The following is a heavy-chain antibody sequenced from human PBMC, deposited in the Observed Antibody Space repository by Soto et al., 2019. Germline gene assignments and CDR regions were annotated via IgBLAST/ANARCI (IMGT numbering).Heavy chain of an antibody. CDR1: GFTFSSYA. Sequence: GGSLRLSCAASGFTFSSYAMSWVRQAPGKGLEWVSTISGSGDSTYYADSVKGRFTISRDNSKNTLYLQMNSLRAEDTAVYYCAKDRNDYGGNRFWFDPWGQGTLVTVSS. CDR2: ISGSGDST. V-gene: IGHV3-23*01. D-gene: IGHD4-17*01. CDR3: AKDRNDYGGNRFWFDP. J-gene: IGHJ5*02.